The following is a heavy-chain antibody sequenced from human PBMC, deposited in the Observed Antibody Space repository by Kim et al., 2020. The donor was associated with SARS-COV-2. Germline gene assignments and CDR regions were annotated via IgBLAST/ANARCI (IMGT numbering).Heavy chain of an antibody. V-gene: IGHV3-23*01. Sequence: GGSLRLSCAASGFTFSSYAMSWVRQAPGKGLEWVSAISGSGGSTYYADSVKGRFTISRDNSKNTLYLQMNSLRAEDTAVYYCAKDFVVVPAAYLFDPWGQGTLVTVSS. CDR3: AKDFVVVPAAYLFDP. CDR1: GFTFSSYA. CDR2: ISGSGGST. D-gene: IGHD2-2*01. J-gene: IGHJ5*02.